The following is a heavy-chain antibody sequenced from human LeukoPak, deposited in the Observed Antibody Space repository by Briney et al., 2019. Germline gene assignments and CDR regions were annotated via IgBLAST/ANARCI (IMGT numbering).Heavy chain of an antibody. J-gene: IGHJ4*02. CDR3: ARTYYYDSSGYYPFDY. D-gene: IGHD3-22*01. CDR1: GYTLTELS. CDR2: FDPEDGET. V-gene: IGHV1-24*01. Sequence: ASVKVSCKVSGYTLTELSMHWVRQAPGKGLEWMGGFDPEDGETIYAQKLQGRVTMTTDTSTSTAYMELRSLRSDDTAVYYCARTYYYDSSGYYPFDYWGQGTLVTVSS.